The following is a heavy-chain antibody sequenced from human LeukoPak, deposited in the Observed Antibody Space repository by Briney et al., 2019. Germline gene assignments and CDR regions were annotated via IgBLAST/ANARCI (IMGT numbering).Heavy chain of an antibody. Sequence: SETLSLTCAVYGGSFSTYYWSWIRQPPGKGLEWIGEVNHSGSTNYNPSLKSRVTISVDTSKNQFSLKLSSVTVADTAVYYCARGTYDSSGYYYVHYFDYWGQGTLVTVSS. J-gene: IGHJ4*02. D-gene: IGHD3-22*01. V-gene: IGHV4-34*01. CDR1: GGSFSTYY. CDR3: ARGTYDSSGYYYVHYFDY. CDR2: VNHSGST.